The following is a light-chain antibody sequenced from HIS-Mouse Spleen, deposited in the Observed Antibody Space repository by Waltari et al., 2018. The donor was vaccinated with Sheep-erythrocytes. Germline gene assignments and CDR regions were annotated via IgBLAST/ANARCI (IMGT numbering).Light chain of an antibody. CDR3: QQRSNWPPT. V-gene: IGKV3-11*01. CDR1: QSVSSY. CDR2: DAS. J-gene: IGKJ1*01. Sequence: ILLTQSPATLSLSRGERATLTCRASQSVSSYLAWYQQKPGQAPKLLIYDASNRDSGIPSRFSGSGSGTDFTLTISSLEPEDFAVYYCQQRSNWPPTFGQGTKVEIK.